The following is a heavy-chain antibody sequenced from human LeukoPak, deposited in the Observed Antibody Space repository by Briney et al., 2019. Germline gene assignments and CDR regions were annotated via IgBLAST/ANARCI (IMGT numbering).Heavy chain of an antibody. D-gene: IGHD3-3*01. CDR2: IYWNDDK. CDR3: AQRRIPSRGIFGVETYYFDY. Sequence: SGPTLVKPTQTLTLTCTFSGFSLSTSGVGVGWIRQPPGKALEWLALIYWNDDKRYSPSLKSRLTITKDTSKNQVVLTMTNMDPVDTAIYYCAQRRIPSRGIFGVETYYFDYWGQGTLVTVSS. J-gene: IGHJ4*02. CDR1: GFSLSTSGVG. V-gene: IGHV2-5*01.